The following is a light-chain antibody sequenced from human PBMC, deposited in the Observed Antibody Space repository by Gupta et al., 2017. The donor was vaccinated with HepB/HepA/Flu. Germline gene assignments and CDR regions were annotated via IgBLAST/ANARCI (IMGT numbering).Light chain of an antibody. V-gene: IGKV2-30*02. CDR1: QSLLHNGGDTL. CDR3: FKYTYRPHT. Sequence: EVVMTHSPSSPPVTLGQPASISCNSSQSLLHNGGDTLLDWFQPRPGQSPRRLIYRVSNRDAGVRDRFSGGGSGTYFTLRISRVEAEDVGVYYCFKYTYRPHTFGQGTKLEIK. J-gene: IGKJ2*01. CDR2: RVS.